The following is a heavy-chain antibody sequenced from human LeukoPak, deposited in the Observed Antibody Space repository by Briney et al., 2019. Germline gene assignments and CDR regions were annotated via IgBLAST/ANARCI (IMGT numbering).Heavy chain of an antibody. CDR2: IYSGATT. CDR3: ARVGDHFHWNLDL. Sequence: GGSLRLSCAASGFTVSTKYMNWVRQAPRKGLEWVSIIYSGATTYYADSVKGRFTISRDTSRNTVSLQMNSLRAEDTAVYFCARVGDHFHWNLDLWGRGTLVTVSS. D-gene: IGHD3-3*02. V-gene: IGHV3-53*01. CDR1: GFTVSTKY. J-gene: IGHJ2*01.